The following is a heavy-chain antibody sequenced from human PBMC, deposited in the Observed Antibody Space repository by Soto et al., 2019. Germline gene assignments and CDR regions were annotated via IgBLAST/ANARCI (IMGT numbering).Heavy chain of an antibody. D-gene: IGHD1-1*01. CDR3: ARGVASTPLAGPWFAP. CDR1: GDSVSRGDNY. J-gene: IGHJ5*02. CDR2: VYYSSII. V-gene: IGHV4-61*03. Sequence: SETRSLACSVAGDSVSRGDNYWTWIRQPPGKGPEWIANVYYSSIINYNHSLKSRVTISVDTSKNHLSLKMISVTTADTAVYYCARGVASTPLAGPWFAPWGHGTLVTGSS.